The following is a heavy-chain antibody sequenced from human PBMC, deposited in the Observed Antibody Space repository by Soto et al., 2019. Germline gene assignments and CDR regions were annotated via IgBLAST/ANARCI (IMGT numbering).Heavy chain of an antibody. V-gene: IGHV4-31*03. CDR3: ARGGQVGATYYYYYGMDV. D-gene: IGHD1-26*01. Sequence: SETLSLTCTVSGGSISSGGYYWSWIRQHPGKGLEWIGYIYYSGSTYYNPSLKSRVTISVDTSKNQFSLKLSSVTAADTAVYHCARGGQVGATYYYYYGMDVWGQGTTATVSS. CDR1: GGSISSGGYY. J-gene: IGHJ6*02. CDR2: IYYSGST.